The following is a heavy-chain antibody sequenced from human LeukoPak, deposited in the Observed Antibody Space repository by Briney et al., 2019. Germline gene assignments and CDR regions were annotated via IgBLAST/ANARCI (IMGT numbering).Heavy chain of an antibody. CDR2: ITGSGGST. Sequence: GGSLRLSCAASGFTFSSFPMTWVRLAPGKGLEWVSTITGSGGSTYYAESVKGRFTISRDNSKNTLYLQMNSLRGEDTALYYCAKDLAGCSDSWGQGTLVTVSS. D-gene: IGHD2-8*01. J-gene: IGHJ4*02. V-gene: IGHV3-23*01. CDR3: AKDLAGCSDS. CDR1: GFTFSSFP.